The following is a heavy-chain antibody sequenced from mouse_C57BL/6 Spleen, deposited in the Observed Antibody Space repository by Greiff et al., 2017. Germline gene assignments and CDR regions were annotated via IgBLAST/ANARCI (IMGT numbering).Heavy chain of an antibody. J-gene: IGHJ3*01. CDR3: VREGTTVVESPFAY. Sequence: DVKLVESGGGLVQPKGSLKLSCAASGFTFNTYAMHWVRQAPGKGLEWVARIRSKSSNYATYYADSVKDRFTISRDDSQSMLYLQMNNLKTEDTAMYYCVREGTTVVESPFAYWGQGTLVTVSA. CDR2: IRSKSSNYAT. D-gene: IGHD1-1*01. V-gene: IGHV10-3*01. CDR1: GFTFNTYA.